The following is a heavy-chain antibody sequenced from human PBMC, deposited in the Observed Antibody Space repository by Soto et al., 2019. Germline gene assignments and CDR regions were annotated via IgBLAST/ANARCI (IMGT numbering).Heavy chain of an antibody. J-gene: IGHJ5*02. CDR2: INHSGST. V-gene: IGHV4-34*01. CDR3: ASGVVNLRRGNWLDP. CDR1: GGSFSGYY. Sequence: SETLSLTCAVYGGSFSGYYWSWVRQPPGKGLEWIGEINHSGSTNYNPSLKSRVTISVDTSKNQFSLKLSSVTAADTAVYYRASGVVNLRRGNWLDPWGQGTLVTVSS.